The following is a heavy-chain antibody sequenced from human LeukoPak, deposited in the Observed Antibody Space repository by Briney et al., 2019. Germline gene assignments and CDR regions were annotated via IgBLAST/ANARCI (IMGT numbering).Heavy chain of an antibody. D-gene: IGHD6-25*01. CDR3: GTTEHDSGDY. CDR2: VYPSGST. J-gene: IGHJ4*02. V-gene: IGHV4-4*02. CDR1: GDSISNSNW. Sequence: MPSETLSLTCAGSGDSISNSNWWTWIRQPPGKGLEWIGEVYPSGSTNYSPSLKSRVTISVDKSKNQFSLTLSSVTAADTAVYFCGTTEHDSGDYWGQGTLVTVSS.